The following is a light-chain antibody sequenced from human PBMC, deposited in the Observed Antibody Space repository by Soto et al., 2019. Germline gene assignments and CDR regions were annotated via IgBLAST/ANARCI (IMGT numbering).Light chain of an antibody. CDR1: QFISTY. Sequence: DIQMTQSHSSLSASVGDTVTITCRPIQFISTYLNWYQQKPGKAPNLLIYTTSNLETGVPSRFSGSGSGTDFTFTISSLQPEDIATYYCQQYDNLPLTFGGGTKVDIK. CDR3: QQYDNLPLT. CDR2: TTS. J-gene: IGKJ4*01. V-gene: IGKV1-33*01.